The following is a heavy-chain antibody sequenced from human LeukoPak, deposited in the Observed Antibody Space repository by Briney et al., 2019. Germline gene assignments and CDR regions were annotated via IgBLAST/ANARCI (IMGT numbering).Heavy chain of an antibody. Sequence: GGSLRLSCAASGFTFSSYSMNWVRQAPGKGLEWVSSISSSSSYIYYADSVKGRLTISRDNAKNSLYLQMNSLRAEDTAVYYCAREPRNDDAFDIWGQGTMVTVSS. CDR1: GFTFSSYS. V-gene: IGHV3-21*01. CDR3: AREPRNDDAFDI. J-gene: IGHJ3*02. D-gene: IGHD1-1*01. CDR2: ISSSSSYI.